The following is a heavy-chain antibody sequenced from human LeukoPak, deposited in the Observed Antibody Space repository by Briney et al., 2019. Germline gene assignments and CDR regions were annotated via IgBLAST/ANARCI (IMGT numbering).Heavy chain of an antibody. Sequence: SETLSLTCTVSGGSISSSGYYWGWIRQPPGKGLEWIGSIFYTGSTYYNPSLKSRVTISVDTSKNQFSLKLNSVTAADTAVYYCARHCSGGTCYSDFDYWGQGTLVAVSA. V-gene: IGHV4-39*01. D-gene: IGHD2-15*01. CDR1: GGSISSSGYY. CDR2: IFYTGST. J-gene: IGHJ4*02. CDR3: ARHCSGGTCYSDFDY.